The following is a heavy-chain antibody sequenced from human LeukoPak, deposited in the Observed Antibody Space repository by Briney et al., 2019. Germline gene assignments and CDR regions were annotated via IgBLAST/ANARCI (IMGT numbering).Heavy chain of an antibody. Sequence: NPSQTLSLTCTVSGGSISSGDYYWSWIRQPPGKGLEWIGYIYYSGSTYYNPSLKSRVTISVDTSKNQLSLKLSSVTAADTAVYYCARWINSGYDKDAFDIWGQGTMVTVSS. V-gene: IGHV4-30-4*01. J-gene: IGHJ3*02. CDR3: ARWINSGYDKDAFDI. D-gene: IGHD5-12*01. CDR2: IYYSGST. CDR1: GGSISSGDYY.